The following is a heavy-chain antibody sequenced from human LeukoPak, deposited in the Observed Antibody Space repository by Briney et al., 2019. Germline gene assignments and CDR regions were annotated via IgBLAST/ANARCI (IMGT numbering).Heavy chain of an antibody. J-gene: IGHJ1*01. V-gene: IGHV1-2*02. Sequence: ASVKVSCKATGYMFTAFYMHWVRQAPGQGLEWVGWINPNSGGAHYARRFQGRVTMTRDTSTSTVYMELSSLRSEDTAVYYCARDFHDSSGPPRNFQHWGQGTLVTVSS. D-gene: IGHD3-22*01. CDR1: GYMFTAFY. CDR2: INPNSGGA. CDR3: ARDFHDSSGPPRNFQH.